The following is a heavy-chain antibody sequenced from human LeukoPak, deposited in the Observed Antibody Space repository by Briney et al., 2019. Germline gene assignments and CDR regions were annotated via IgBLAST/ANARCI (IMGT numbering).Heavy chain of an antibody. V-gene: IGHV3-23*01. J-gene: IGHJ5*02. D-gene: IGHD2-2*01. CDR3: AKDGGVPAAISWFDP. CDR2: ISGSGGST. Sequence: GGSLRLSCAASGFTFSSYAMSWVRQAPGKGLEWVSAISGSGGSTYYADSVKGRFTISRGNSKNTLYLQMNSLRAEDTAVYYCAKDGGVPAAISWFDPWGQGTLVTVSS. CDR1: GFTFSSYA.